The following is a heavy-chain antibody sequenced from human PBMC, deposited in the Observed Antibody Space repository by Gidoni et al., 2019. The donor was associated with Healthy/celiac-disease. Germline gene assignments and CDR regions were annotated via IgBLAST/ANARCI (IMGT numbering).Heavy chain of an antibody. Sequence: QVQLQQWAAGLLKPSETLSLTCAVDGGSSIGYYWSWIREPPGRGLEWLGAINHSGGTHSNPSLKSRVTISVDTSKNQFSLKLSSVTAADTAVYYCARELEGNTMVRGVILSKETNWFDPWGQGTLVTVSS. CDR3: ARELEGNTMVRGVILSKETNWFDP. J-gene: IGHJ5*02. D-gene: IGHD3-10*01. V-gene: IGHV4-34*01. CDR1: GGSSIGYY. CDR2: INHSGGT.